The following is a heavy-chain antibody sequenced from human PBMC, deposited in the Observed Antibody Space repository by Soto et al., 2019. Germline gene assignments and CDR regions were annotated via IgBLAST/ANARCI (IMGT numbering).Heavy chain of an antibody. CDR3: VVDTTGLLDY. CDR1: GFSFRSYG. J-gene: IGHJ4*02. V-gene: IGHV3-33*03. D-gene: IGHD5-18*01. CDR2: IWYDGNKK. Sequence: XVSLRLSCAASGFSFRSYGMHWVRQAPGKGLEWVAVIWYDGNKKYYGDSVRGRFTISRDNSQNTLYLEMNSLRAEDTAVYYCVVDTTGLLDYWGQGTLVTVSS.